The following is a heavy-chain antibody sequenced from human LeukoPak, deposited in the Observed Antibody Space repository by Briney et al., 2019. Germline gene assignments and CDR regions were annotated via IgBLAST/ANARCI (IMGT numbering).Heavy chain of an antibody. CDR2: ISSNGGST. J-gene: IGHJ4*02. CDR1: GFTFSGYP. D-gene: IGHD6-13*01. Sequence: GRSLRLSCSASGFTFSGYPMHWVRQAPGKGLQYVSGISSNGGSTYYTDSVKARFTISRDNSKNTLFLQMSSLRAEDTAVYYCVKRGSSWSFDYWGQGTLVTVSS. CDR3: VKRGSSWSFDY. V-gene: IGHV3-64D*06.